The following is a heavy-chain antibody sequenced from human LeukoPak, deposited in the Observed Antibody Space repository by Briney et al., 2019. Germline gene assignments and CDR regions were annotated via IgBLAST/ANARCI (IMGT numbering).Heavy chain of an antibody. J-gene: IGHJ6*02. CDR2: VNSDGSST. Sequence: GGSLRLSCAASGFTFTSYWMHWVRQAPGKGLVWVSRVNSDGSSTRYADSVKGRFTISRDNAKNTLYLQMNSLRAEDTAVYYCARSHYYDSSGYFSYYYGMDVWGQGTTVTVSS. D-gene: IGHD3-22*01. V-gene: IGHV3-74*01. CDR3: ARSHYYDSSGYFSYYYGMDV. CDR1: GFTFTSYW.